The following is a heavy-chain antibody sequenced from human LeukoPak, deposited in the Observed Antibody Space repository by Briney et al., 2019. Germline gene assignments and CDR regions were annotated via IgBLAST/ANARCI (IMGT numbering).Heavy chain of an antibody. CDR2: MSPNSDDT. CDR3: VRTPPNWGFDY. CDR1: GYTFTSHD. Sequence: ASVKVSCKASGYTFTSHDINWVRQATGQGLEWMGWMSPNSDDTGYAQKFQGRVTMTSDSSISTAYMELSSLRSEGTAIYYCVRTPPNWGFDYWGQGTLVTVSS. J-gene: IGHJ4*02. D-gene: IGHD7-27*01. V-gene: IGHV1-8*01.